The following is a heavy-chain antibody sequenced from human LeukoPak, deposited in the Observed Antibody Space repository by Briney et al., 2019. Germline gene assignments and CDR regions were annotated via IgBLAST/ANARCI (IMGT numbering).Heavy chain of an antibody. CDR3: AKASAAARPYYFDY. J-gene: IGHJ4*02. Sequence: GGSLRLSCAASGFTFSSYAMSWVRQTQGKGLEWVSTVTNSGGSTDYADSVKGRFTISRDNSKDTLYLQMNSLRVEDTAIYYCAKASAAARPYYFDYWGQGILVTVSS. D-gene: IGHD6-6*01. CDR2: VTNSGGST. V-gene: IGHV3-23*01. CDR1: GFTFSSYA.